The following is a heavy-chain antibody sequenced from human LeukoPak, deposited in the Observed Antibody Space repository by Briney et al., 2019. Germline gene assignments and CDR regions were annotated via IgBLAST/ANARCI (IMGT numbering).Heavy chain of an antibody. V-gene: IGHV1-69*13. CDR1: GGTFSSYA. J-gene: IGHJ4*02. D-gene: IGHD4-11*01. CDR3: ASCDCYSNYLFWYFDY. CDR2: IIPIFGTA. Sequence: AASVTVSCKASGGTFSSYAISWVRQAPGQGLEWMGWIIPIFGTANYAKQFQGRVTITADESTSTAYMELSSLRSEDTAVYYCASCDCYSNYLFWYFDYWGQGTLVTVSS.